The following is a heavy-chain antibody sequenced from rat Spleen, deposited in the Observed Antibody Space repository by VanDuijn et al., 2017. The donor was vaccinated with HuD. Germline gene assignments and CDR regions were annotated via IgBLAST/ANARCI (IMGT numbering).Heavy chain of an antibody. Sequence: EVQLVESGGGLVQPGRSLKLTCEASGFTFSDYNMAWVRQAPKKGLEWVATISYDGSSTYYRDSVKGRFTISRDNAKSTLYLQMDSLRSEDTATYYCARCFDLWGQGASVTVSS. J-gene: IGHJ4*01. CDR2: ISYDGSST. CDR3: ARCFDL. V-gene: IGHV5-7*01. CDR1: GFTFSDYN.